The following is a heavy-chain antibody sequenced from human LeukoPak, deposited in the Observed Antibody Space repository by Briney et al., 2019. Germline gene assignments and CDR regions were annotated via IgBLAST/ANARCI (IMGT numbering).Heavy chain of an antibody. D-gene: IGHD3-10*01. CDR1: GYTFTGYY. Sequence: ASVKVSCKASGYTFTGYYMHWVRQAPGQGLEWVGWINPNSGGTNYAQKFQGRVTMTRDTSINTAYMELSRLRSDDTAVYYCARALWFGDLSDYWGQGTLVTVSS. V-gene: IGHV1-2*02. CDR3: ARALWFGDLSDY. CDR2: INPNSGGT. J-gene: IGHJ4*02.